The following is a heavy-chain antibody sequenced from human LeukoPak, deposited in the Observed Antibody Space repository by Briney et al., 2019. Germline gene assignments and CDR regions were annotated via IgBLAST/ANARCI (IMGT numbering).Heavy chain of an antibody. Sequence: PSETLSLTCTFSGGSISSGGYYWSWIRQHPGKGLEWIGYIYYSGSTCYNPSLKSRVTISVDTSKNQFSLKLSSVTAADTAVYYCARVAQIGGRYFDYWGQGTLVTVSS. CDR2: IYYSGST. D-gene: IGHD1-26*01. J-gene: IGHJ4*02. CDR1: GGSISSGGYY. CDR3: ARVAQIGGRYFDY. V-gene: IGHV4-31*03.